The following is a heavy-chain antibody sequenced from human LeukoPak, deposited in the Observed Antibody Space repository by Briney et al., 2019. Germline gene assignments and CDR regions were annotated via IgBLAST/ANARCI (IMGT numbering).Heavy chain of an antibody. CDR2: MNPNSGNT. V-gene: IGHV1-8*01. CDR1: GYTFTSYD. J-gene: IGHJ5*02. Sequence: ASVKVSCKASGYTFTSYDINWVRQATGQGLEWMGWMNPNSGNTGYAQKFQGRVTMTRNTSISTAYMELSSLRSEDTAVYYCARGVVPAATNGYNWFDPWGQGTLVTVSS. CDR3: ARGVVPAATNGYNWFDP. D-gene: IGHD2-2*01.